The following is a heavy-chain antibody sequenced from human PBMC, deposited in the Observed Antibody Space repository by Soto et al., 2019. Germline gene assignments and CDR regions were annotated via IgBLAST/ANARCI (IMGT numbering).Heavy chain of an antibody. CDR3: ARDLPAYIWNDAFYYGMDV. CDR2: IIPIFGTA. J-gene: IGHJ6*02. CDR1: GGTFSSYA. Sequence: QVQLVQSGAEVKKPGSSVKVSCKASGGTFSSYAISWVRQAPGQGLEWMGGIIPIFGTANYAQKFQGRVTITADESTSTAYMEVSSLRSEDTAVYYCARDLPAYIWNDAFYYGMDVWGQGTTVTLSS. V-gene: IGHV1-69*01. D-gene: IGHD1-1*01.